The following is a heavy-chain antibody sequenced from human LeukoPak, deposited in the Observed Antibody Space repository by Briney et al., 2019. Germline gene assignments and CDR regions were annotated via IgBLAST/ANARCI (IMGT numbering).Heavy chain of an antibody. D-gene: IGHD3-3*01. CDR2: ISGSGSST. J-gene: IGHJ4*02. V-gene: IGHV3-23*01. CDR3: ARGLFRSAWSLDY. Sequence: GGSLRLSCAASGFTFSSYAMSWVRLAPGKGLEWVSAISGSGSSTIYADSVKGRFTISRDNSKNTLYLQMNSLRAEDTAVYYCARGLFRSAWSLDYWGQGTRVTVSS. CDR1: GFTFSSYA.